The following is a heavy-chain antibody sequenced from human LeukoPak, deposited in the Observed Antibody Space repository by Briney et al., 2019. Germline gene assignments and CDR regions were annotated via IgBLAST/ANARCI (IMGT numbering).Heavy chain of an antibody. D-gene: IGHD6-19*01. CDR2: ISWNSGYI. CDR1: GFTFDNYA. J-gene: IGHJ4*02. Sequence: GRSLRLSCAASGFTFDNYAMHWVRQAPGNGLEWLSIISWNSGYIGYADSVKGRFTISRDNAKKSLDLQMNSLRAEDTAFYYCAKVRGTYSSGYFFDSWGQGTLLTVSS. V-gene: IGHV3-9*01. CDR3: AKVRGTYSSGYFFDS.